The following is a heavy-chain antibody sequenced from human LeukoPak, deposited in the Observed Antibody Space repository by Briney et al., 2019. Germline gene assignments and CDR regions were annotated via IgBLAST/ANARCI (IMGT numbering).Heavy chain of an antibody. CDR1: GFTFSSYV. J-gene: IGHJ4*02. Sequence: PGRSLRLPCAASGFTFSSYVMHWVRQAPGKGLEWVAVIWYDGSKEYYADSVKGRFTISRDSSKNTLYLQMNSLRAEDTAVYYCARDFDHYFDYWGQGTLVTVSS. CDR3: ARDFDHYFDY. D-gene: IGHD3-9*01. CDR2: IWYDGSKE. V-gene: IGHV3-33*01.